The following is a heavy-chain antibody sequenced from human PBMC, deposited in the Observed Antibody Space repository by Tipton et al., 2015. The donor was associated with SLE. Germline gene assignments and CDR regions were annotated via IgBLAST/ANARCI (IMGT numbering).Heavy chain of an antibody. CDR1: GGSISGYY. D-gene: IGHD1-26*01. J-gene: IGHJ4*02. V-gene: IGHV4-4*07. CDR3: ARGGGSYYDY. Sequence: TLSLTCTVSGGSISGYYWSWIRQPPGKGLEWIGRVYSSGSTIYNPSTKSRITLSLDTSKNQFSLRVNSATAADTAVYYCARGGGSYYDYWGQGTLVTVSS. CDR2: VYSSGST.